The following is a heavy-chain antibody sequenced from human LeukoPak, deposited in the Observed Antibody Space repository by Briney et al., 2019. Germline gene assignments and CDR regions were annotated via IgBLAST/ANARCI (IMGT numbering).Heavy chain of an antibody. CDR2: ISNSGDRP. CDR1: GFTFRNSA. D-gene: IGHD3-10*01. J-gene: IGHJ3*02. CDR3: ARDHFPVSPYYASGHDAFDI. V-gene: IGHV3-23*01. Sequence: QPGGSLRLSCAASGFTFRNSAMSWVRQAPGKGLEWVSTISNSGDRPLYPDSVWGRFSISRDNYRDSVYLQMNSLRAEDTAVYYCARDHFPVSPYYASGHDAFDIWGQGTMVTVSS.